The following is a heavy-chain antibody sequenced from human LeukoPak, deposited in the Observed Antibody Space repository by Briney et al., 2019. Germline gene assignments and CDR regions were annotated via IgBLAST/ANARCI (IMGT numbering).Heavy chain of an antibody. V-gene: IGHV3-23*01. CDR2: ISGSGGST. J-gene: IGHJ4*02. Sequence: GGSLRLSCAASGFTFSTYNMSWVRQAPGKGLEWVSAISGSGGSTYYADSVKGRFTISRDNSKNTLYLQMNSLRAEDTAVYYCAKDRWELPQSFGYWGQGTLVTVSS. D-gene: IGHD1-26*01. CDR3: AKDRWELPQSFGY. CDR1: GFTFSTYN.